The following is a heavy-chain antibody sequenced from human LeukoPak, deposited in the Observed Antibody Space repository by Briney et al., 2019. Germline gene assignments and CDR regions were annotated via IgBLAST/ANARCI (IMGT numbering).Heavy chain of an antibody. V-gene: IGHV3-21*01. CDR1: GFTFSRNS. Sequence: GGSLRLSCAASGFTFSRNSMNWVRPAPGKGLEWVSSISTSSNYIYYADSVKGRFTISRDNAKNSLYLQMNSLRAEDTAVYYCARAGGYFDSHGFDYWGQGTLVTVSS. D-gene: IGHD3-9*01. CDR3: ARAGGYFDSHGFDY. J-gene: IGHJ4*02. CDR2: ISTSSNYI.